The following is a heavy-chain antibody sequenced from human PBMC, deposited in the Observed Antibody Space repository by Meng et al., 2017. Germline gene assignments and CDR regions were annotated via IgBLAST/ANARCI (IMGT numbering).Heavy chain of an antibody. CDR1: GGSISSGGYY. CDR2: IYYSGST. V-gene: IGHV4-31*03. D-gene: IGHD2-15*01. Sequence: VQLQEAGPGLVKPSQTLSLTCTVSGGSISSGGYYWSWIRQHPGKGLEWIGYIYYSGSTYYNPSLKSRVTISVDTSKNQFSLKLSSVTAADTAVYYCAREGGYCSGGSCYSIMHNWFDPWGQGTLVTVSS. CDR3: AREGGYCSGGSCYSIMHNWFDP. J-gene: IGHJ5*02.